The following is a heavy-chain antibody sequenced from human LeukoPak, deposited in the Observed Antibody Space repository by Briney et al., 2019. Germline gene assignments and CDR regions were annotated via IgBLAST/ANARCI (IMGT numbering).Heavy chain of an antibody. CDR1: GFTVSSNY. CDR2: IYSGGST. J-gene: IGHJ3*02. D-gene: IGHD3-10*01. CDR3: ARSYGSGSYWHAFDI. V-gene: IGHV3-53*01. Sequence: PGGSLRLSCAASGFTVSSNYMSWVRQAPGKGLEWVSVIYSGGSTYYADSVKGRFTISRDNSKNTLYLQMNSLRAEDTAVYYCARSYGSGSYWHAFDIWGQGTMVTVSS.